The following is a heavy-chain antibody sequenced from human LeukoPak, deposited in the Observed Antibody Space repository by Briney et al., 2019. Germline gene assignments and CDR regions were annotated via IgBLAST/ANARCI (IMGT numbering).Heavy chain of an antibody. D-gene: IGHD3-10*01. J-gene: IGHJ4*02. CDR3: AKDRPGYYGSGSYYNHWLEGHN. V-gene: IGHV3-23*01. CDR2: ISGSGGST. CDR1: GFTFSSYA. Sequence: GGSLRPSCAPSGFTFSSYAMSWVRQAPGKGLEWVSAISGSGGSTYYADSVKGRFTISRDNSKNTLYLQMNSLRAEDTAVYYCAKDRPGYYGSGSYYNHWLEGHNWGQGTLVTVSS.